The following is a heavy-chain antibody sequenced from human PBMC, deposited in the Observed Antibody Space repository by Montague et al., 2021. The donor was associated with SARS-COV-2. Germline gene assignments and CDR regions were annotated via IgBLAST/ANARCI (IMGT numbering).Heavy chain of an antibody. V-gene: IGHV4-31*03. D-gene: IGHD3-3*01. J-gene: IGHJ5*02. CDR1: DNSVNTGGYY. Sequence: TLSLTCTVSDNSVNTGGYYWSWIRQLPGKGLEWIGYIYYSGTTSYNPSLQSRLIISVDTSKNQFSLSLTSVTAADTAVYYCARAVVTNYNFWSGYSRVPDANWFDPWGQGTLVTVSS. CDR2: IYYSGTT. CDR3: ARAVVTNYNFWSGYSRVPDANWFDP.